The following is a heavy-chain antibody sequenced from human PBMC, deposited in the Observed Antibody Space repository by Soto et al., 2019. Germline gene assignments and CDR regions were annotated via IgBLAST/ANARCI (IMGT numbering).Heavy chain of an antibody. V-gene: IGHV4-38-2*02. D-gene: IGHD1-1*01. Sequence: PSETLSLTCSVSGFAISRGYYWSWVRQPPGKGLEWIGSIYPSVSSYHNPSLATRLRLSIDTSKNQFTLNLTSVTAADTALYFCAREKVGTTFFDNWGQGIKVTVYS. CDR2: IYPSVSS. CDR3: AREKVGTTFFDN. J-gene: IGHJ4*02. CDR1: GFAISRGYY.